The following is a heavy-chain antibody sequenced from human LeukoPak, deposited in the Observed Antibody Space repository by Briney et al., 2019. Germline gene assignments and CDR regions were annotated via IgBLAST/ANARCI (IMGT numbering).Heavy chain of an antibody. J-gene: IGHJ4*02. V-gene: IGHV1-69*04. Sequence: ASVKVSCKASGGTFSSYAISWVRQAPGQGLEWMGRIIPILGIANYAQKFQGRVTITADKSTSTAYMELSSLRSEDTAVYYCATYDPGDYGTPDYWGQGTLVTVSS. CDR1: GGTFSSYA. D-gene: IGHD4-17*01. CDR3: ATYDPGDYGTPDY. CDR2: IIPILGIA.